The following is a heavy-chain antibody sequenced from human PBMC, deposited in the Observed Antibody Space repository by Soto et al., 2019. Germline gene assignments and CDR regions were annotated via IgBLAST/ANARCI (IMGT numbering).Heavy chain of an antibody. CDR1: GDSVSSKSAA. J-gene: IGHJ5*01. V-gene: IGHV6-1*01. Sequence: PSQTLSLTCAVSGDSVSSKSAAWNWIRQPPSRGLEWLGRTYYRSKWYSDYALSVKSRITIKADTSKNQFSLQLSSVTPEDTAIYYCARIVGGSSNSGGQGTLVTVS. CDR2: TYYRSKWYS. D-gene: IGHD2-15*01. CDR3: ARIVGGSSNS.